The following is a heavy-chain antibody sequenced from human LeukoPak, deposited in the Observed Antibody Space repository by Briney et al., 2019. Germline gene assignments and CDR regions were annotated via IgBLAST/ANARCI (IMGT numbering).Heavy chain of an antibody. J-gene: IGHJ4*02. Sequence: ASVKVSCKASGYTFTGYYIHWVRQAPGQGLEWMGWINANSGETNYAQKFQGRVTMTRDTSISTAYMELSRLRSDDTAVYYCARASSGWYHRFDYWGQGTLVTVSS. D-gene: IGHD6-19*01. CDR1: GYTFTGYY. V-gene: IGHV1-2*02. CDR3: ARASSGWYHRFDY. CDR2: INANSGET.